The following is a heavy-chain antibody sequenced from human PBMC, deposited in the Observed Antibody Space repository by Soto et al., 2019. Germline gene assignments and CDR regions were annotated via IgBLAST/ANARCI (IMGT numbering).Heavy chain of an antibody. CDR3: ARGASNWQYFDY. D-gene: IGHD4-4*01. Sequence: SETLSLTCTVSEGSIRVYYWSWIRQPPGKGLEWIGYFHYTGISNYNSSLKSRVTMSLDTSKNQFSLKLSSVSAADTAIYYCARGASNWQYFDYWGQGALVTVSS. CDR1: EGSIRVYY. V-gene: IGHV4-59*01. CDR2: FHYTGIS. J-gene: IGHJ4*02.